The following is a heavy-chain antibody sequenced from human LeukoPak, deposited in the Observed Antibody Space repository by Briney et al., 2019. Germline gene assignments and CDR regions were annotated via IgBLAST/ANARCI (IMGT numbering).Heavy chain of an antibody. CDR2: ISYDGSNK. Sequence: GRSLRLSCAASGFTFSSYAMHWVRQAPGKGLEWVAVISYDGSNKYYADSVKGRFTISRDNSKNTLYLQMNSLRAEDTAVYYCAKDLRPEPGPQTRFDYWGQGTLVTVSS. CDR3: AKDLRPEPGPQTRFDY. J-gene: IGHJ4*02. D-gene: IGHD1-14*01. V-gene: IGHV3-30-3*01. CDR1: GFTFSSYA.